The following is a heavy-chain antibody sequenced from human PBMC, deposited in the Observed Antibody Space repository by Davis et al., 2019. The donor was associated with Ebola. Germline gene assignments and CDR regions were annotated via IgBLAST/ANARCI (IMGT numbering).Heavy chain of an antibody. V-gene: IGHV3-23*01. CDR1: GFTFNNYA. CDR2: ITSSGGSK. Sequence: GESLKISCAASGFTFNNYAMSWVRQAPGKGLEWVSLITSSGGSKYYADSVRGRFTISSDNSKTTLYLQMNSLRAEDTTVYYCAKDLGSRSHLFDAFDMWGQGTMVTVSS. J-gene: IGHJ3*02. CDR3: AKDLGSRSHLFDAFDM. D-gene: IGHD6-6*01.